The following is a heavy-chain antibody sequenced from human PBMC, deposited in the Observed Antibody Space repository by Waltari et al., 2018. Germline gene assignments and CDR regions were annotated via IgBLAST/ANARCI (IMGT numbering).Heavy chain of an antibody. J-gene: IGHJ6*02. Sequence: QVQLQQWGAGLLKPSETLSLTCAVYGGSFSGYYWRGIRQPPGKGQEWIGEINHSECTNYNPSLKSRVTISVETAKNQFSLKRSYVTASDTAGYYCARSTRRAYYYYGMDVWGQGTTVTVS. CDR1: GGSFSGYY. CDR3: ARSTRRAYYYYGMDV. V-gene: IGHV4-34*01. CDR2: INHSECT.